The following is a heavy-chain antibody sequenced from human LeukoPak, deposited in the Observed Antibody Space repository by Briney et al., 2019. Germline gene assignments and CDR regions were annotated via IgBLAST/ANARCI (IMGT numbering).Heavy chain of an antibody. CDR3: ASTGLEARYSYFDN. CDR2: IKQDGSEK. CDR1: GFTFSRYW. J-gene: IGHJ4*02. V-gene: IGHV3-7*05. Sequence: GGSLRLSCAASGFTFSRYWMSWVRQAPGKGLQWVANIKQDGSEKYYVDSVKGRFTISRDNAKNSLYLQMNRLRGEDTAVYYCASTGLEARYSYFDNWGQGTLATVSS. D-gene: IGHD5-12*01.